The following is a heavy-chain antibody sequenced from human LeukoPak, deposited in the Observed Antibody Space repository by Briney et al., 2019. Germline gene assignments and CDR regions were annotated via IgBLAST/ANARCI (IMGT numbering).Heavy chain of an antibody. CDR3: AELGITMIGGV. CDR1: GFTFSSYA. CDR2: ISGSGGRT. J-gene: IGHJ6*04. D-gene: IGHD3-10*02. V-gene: IGHV3-23*01. Sequence: GGSLRLSCAASGFTFSSYAMNWVRQAPGKGLEWVSSISGSGGRTYYADSVKGRFTISRDNAKNSLYLQMNTLRAEDTAVYYCAELGITMIGGVWGKGTTVTISS.